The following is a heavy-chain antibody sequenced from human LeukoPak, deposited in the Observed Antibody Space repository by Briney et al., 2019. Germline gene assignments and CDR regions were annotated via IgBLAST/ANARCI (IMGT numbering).Heavy chain of an antibody. V-gene: IGHV4-61*02. CDR2: IYTSGST. CDR3: ARGKNVEYSGYDWGYYYYYMDV. J-gene: IGHJ6*03. CDR1: GGSISSGSYY. D-gene: IGHD5-12*01. Sequence: PSETLSLTCTVSGGSISSGSYYWSWIRQPAGKGLEWIGRIYTSGSTNYNPSLKSRVTISVDTSKNQFSLKLSSVTAADTAVYYCARGKNVEYSGYDWGYYYYYMDVWGKGTTVTVSS.